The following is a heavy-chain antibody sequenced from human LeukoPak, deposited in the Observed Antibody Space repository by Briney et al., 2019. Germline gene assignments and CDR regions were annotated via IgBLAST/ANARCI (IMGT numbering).Heavy chain of an antibody. Sequence: SQTLSLTCAISGDSVSGNSASWNWIRQSPSRGLELLGRTYYRSKWYNDYAESVKSRIIINPDASKNQFSLQLNSVTPEDRAVYYCVRAGGWQWLGNWFDPWGQGSLVTVSS. D-gene: IGHD6-19*01. CDR1: GDSVSGNSAS. CDR3: VRAGGWQWLGNWFDP. V-gene: IGHV6-1*01. J-gene: IGHJ5*02. CDR2: TYYRSKWYN.